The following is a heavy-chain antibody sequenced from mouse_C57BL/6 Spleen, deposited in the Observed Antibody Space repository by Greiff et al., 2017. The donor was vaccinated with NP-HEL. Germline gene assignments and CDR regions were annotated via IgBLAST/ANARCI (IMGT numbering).Heavy chain of an antibody. D-gene: IGHD2-3*01. CDR3: ARGLLRPYYAMDY. Sequence: EVQLVESGPGMVKPSQSLSLTCTVTGYSITSGYDWHWIRHFQGNKLEWMGYISNSGSTNYNQSLKSRISITHDTSKNHFFLKLNSVTTEDTATYYCARGLLRPYYAMDYWGQGTSVTVSS. CDR1: GYSITSGYD. V-gene: IGHV3-1*01. CDR2: ISNSGST. J-gene: IGHJ4*01.